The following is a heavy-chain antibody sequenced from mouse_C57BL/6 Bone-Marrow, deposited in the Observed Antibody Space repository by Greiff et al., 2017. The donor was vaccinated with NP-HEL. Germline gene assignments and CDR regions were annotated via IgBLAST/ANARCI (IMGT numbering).Heavy chain of an antibody. J-gene: IGHJ2*01. Sequence: QVQLQQSGPELVKPGASVKISCKASGYAFSSSWMNWVKQRPGTGLEWIGRIYPGDGDTNYNGKFKGKATLTADKSSSTAYMQLSSLTSEDSAVYFCAIYYFDYWGQGTTLTVSS. CDR2: IYPGDGDT. CDR3: AIYYFDY. CDR1: GYAFSSSW. V-gene: IGHV1-82*01.